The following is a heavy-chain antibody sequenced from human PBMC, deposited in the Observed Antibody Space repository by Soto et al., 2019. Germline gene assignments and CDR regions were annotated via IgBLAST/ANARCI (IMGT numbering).Heavy chain of an antibody. CDR1: GFSLSTSGVG. CDR2: IYWDDVK. J-gene: IGHJ5*02. V-gene: IGHV2-5*02. Sequence: QITLKESGPTLVKPTQTLTLTCTFSGFSLSTSGVGVGWIRQPPGKALEWLALIYWDDVKRYSPSLKSRLTITKDTSKKQAVLTMTNMDPVDTAKYSCAHRYLYCISTSCYPGFDPWGQGTLVTVSS. D-gene: IGHD2-2*01. CDR3: AHRYLYCISTSCYPGFDP.